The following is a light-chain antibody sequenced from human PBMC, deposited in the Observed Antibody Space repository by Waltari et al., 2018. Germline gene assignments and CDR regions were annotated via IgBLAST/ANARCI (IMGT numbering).Light chain of an antibody. CDR3: QSYDASVI. CDR1: SGSIARNY. J-gene: IGLJ2*01. CDR2: EDD. Sequence: FMLTQHHSVSESPGKTVSISCTRSSGSIARNYVQWYQQRPGSAPTMVIYEDDHRPSGVPDRVSGSIDSSSNSASLTISGLETEDEADYYCQSYDASVIFGGGTRLTVL. V-gene: IGLV6-57*03.